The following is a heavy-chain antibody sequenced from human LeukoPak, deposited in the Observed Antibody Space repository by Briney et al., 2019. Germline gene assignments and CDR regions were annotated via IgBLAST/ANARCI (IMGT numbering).Heavy chain of an antibody. Sequence: GGSLRLSCAPSGFTFDDYGMSWVRQAPGKGLEWVAFIRYDGSNKYYVDSVKGRFTISRDNSKNTLYLQMNSLRAEDTAVYYCAKDEEVSIVPDAFDIWGQGTMVTVSS. V-gene: IGHV3-30*02. CDR3: AKDEEVSIVPDAFDI. CDR1: GFTFDDYG. CDR2: IRYDGSNK. D-gene: IGHD2-2*01. J-gene: IGHJ3*02.